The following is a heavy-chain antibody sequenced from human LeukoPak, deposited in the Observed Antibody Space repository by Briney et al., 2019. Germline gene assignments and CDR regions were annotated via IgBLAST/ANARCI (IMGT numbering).Heavy chain of an antibody. CDR1: GFTFSSYW. CDR3: AKPYYDSSGSHFDY. J-gene: IGHJ4*02. CDR2: IKQDGSEK. D-gene: IGHD3-22*01. V-gene: IGHV3-7*01. Sequence: GGSLRLSRAASGFTFSSYWMSWVRQAPGKGLEWVANIKQDGSEKYYVDSVKGRFTISRDNAKNSLYLQMNSLRAEDTAVYYCAKPYYDSSGSHFDYWGQGTLVTVSS.